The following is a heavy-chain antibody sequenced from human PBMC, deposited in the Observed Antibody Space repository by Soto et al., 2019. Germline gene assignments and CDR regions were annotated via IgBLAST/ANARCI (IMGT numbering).Heavy chain of an antibody. CDR3: YYSNYYYYGMDV. D-gene: IGHD4-4*01. CDR1: GVSITSGTYY. Sequence: SETLSLTCTVSGVSITSGTYYWGWIRQPPGKGLEWIGTIYYTGSTYYDPSLKSRVTISVDTSKNQFSLKLTSVTAADTAVYYGYYSNYYYYGMDVWGQGTTVTVSS. CDR2: IYYTGST. V-gene: IGHV4-39*01. J-gene: IGHJ6*02.